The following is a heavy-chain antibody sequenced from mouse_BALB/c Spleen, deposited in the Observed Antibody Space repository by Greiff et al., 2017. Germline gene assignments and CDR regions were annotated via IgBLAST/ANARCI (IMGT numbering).Heavy chain of an antibody. D-gene: IGHD1-1*01. Sequence: EVKVVESGGGLVKPGGSLKLSCAASGFAFSSYDMSWVRQTPEKRLEWVAYISSGGGSTYYPDTVKGRFTISRDNAKNTLYLQMSSLKSEDTAMYYCARPHYYGSSPWFAYWGQGTLVTVSA. CDR1: GFAFSSYD. J-gene: IGHJ3*01. CDR3: ARPHYYGSSPWFAY. V-gene: IGHV5-12-1*01. CDR2: ISSGGGST.